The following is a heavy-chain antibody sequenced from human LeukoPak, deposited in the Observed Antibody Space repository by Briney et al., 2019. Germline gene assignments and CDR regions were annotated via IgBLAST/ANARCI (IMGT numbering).Heavy chain of an antibody. D-gene: IGHD6-13*01. CDR2: IYYSGST. Sequence: SETLSLTCTVSGGSISSYYWSWIRQPPGKGLEWIGYIYYSGSTNYNPSLKSRVTISVDTSKNQFSLKLNSVTAADTAVYYCARAQHGGDYYYYYMDVWGKGTTVTVSS. J-gene: IGHJ6*03. CDR3: ARAQHGGDYYYYYMDV. CDR1: GGSISSYY. V-gene: IGHV4-59*01.